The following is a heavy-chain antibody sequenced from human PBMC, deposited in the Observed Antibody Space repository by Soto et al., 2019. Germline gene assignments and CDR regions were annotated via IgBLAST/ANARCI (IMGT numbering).Heavy chain of an antibody. CDR2: IYWNDEQ. Sequence: QITLKESGPTLVKPTQTLTLTCTFSGFSLTSGVVGVGWIRQPPGEALEWLALIYWNDEQYYNPTLRNRLTITSYPAKNPLVLTMPNLDPVDTATYSCAHSLPGPPGFDVWGQGTTVTVSS. V-gene: IGHV2-5*01. J-gene: IGHJ6*02. CDR1: GFSLTSGVVG. CDR3: AHSLPGPPGFDV.